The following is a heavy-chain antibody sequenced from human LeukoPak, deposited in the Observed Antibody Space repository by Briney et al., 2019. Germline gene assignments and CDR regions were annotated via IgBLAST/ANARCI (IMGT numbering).Heavy chain of an antibody. CDR1: GGSFSGYY. Sequence: NSSETLSLTCAVYGGSFSGYYWSWIRQPPGKGLEWIASIRHDGHTYYNPSLRSQVTISVDMSRNQFSLKLNSLTAADTAAYYCARQVATKGEWAFDVWGQGTMVTVSS. CDR3: ARQVATKGEWAFDV. V-gene: IGHV4-34*01. J-gene: IGHJ3*01. CDR2: IRHDGHT. D-gene: IGHD5-12*01.